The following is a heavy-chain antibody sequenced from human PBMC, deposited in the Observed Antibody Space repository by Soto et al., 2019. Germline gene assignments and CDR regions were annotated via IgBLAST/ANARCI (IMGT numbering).Heavy chain of an antibody. D-gene: IGHD3-3*01. CDR1: GFTFSSYG. J-gene: IGHJ6*02. Sequence: QVQLVESGGGVVQPGRSLRLSCAASGFTFSSYGMHWVRQAPGKGLEWVAVIWYDGSNKYYADSVKGRFTISRDNSKNTLYLQMNSLRAEDTAVYYCARVGDDFWSGYWTNQDYYGMDVWGQGTTVTVSS. CDR2: IWYDGSNK. CDR3: ARVGDDFWSGYWTNQDYYGMDV. V-gene: IGHV3-33*01.